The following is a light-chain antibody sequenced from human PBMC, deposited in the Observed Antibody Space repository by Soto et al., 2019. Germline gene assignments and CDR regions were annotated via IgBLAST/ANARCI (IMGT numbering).Light chain of an antibody. CDR2: DAS. J-gene: IGKJ4*01. V-gene: IGKV3-11*01. Sequence: EIVLTQSPATLSLSPGERATLSCRASQSVSSYLAWYQQKPGQAPRLLIYDASSSAAGIPARFSGSGSGTDITLVISSLKTDEFVLYFCKQRISWHTFGGGTKVEIK. CDR3: KQRISWHT. CDR1: QSVSSY.